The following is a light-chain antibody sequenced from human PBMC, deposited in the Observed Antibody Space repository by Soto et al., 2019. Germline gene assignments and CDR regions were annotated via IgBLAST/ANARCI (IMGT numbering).Light chain of an antibody. CDR3: FSFTTTSTHV. Sequence: QSVLTQPPSASGTPGQRVTISCSGSNSNIGSNSVSWFRQLPGTAPKLLIYSDNQRPSGVPDRFSGSRSGNTAYLTISGLQVEDEAEYFCFSFTTTSTHVFGTGTKVTVL. V-gene: IGLV1-44*01. J-gene: IGLJ1*01. CDR2: SDN. CDR1: NSNIGSNS.